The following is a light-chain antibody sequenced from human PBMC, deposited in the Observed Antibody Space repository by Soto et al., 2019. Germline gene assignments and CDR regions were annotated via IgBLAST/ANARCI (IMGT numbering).Light chain of an antibody. CDR2: TAS. Sequence: DIQMTQSPSTLSASVGDRVTITCRASQSISSWLAWYQQKPGKAPKLLIYTASTLESGVPSRFSGSGSGTEFTLTISSLQPDDFATYYCQQDKNYPQTFGQGTKVEIK. J-gene: IGKJ1*01. CDR1: QSISSW. V-gene: IGKV1-5*03. CDR3: QQDKNYPQT.